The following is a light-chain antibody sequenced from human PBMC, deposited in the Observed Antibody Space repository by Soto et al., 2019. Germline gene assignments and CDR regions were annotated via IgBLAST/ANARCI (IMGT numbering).Light chain of an antibody. V-gene: IGKV2-28*01. Sequence: DIVMTQSPLSLPVTPGEPASISCRSSQSLLHSNGFHYLDWYLQKPGRSTQVLIYLSSDRASGVTDRFSGSGSGTDFTLKISRVEAEYVGVYYCLQSLQSPPTFCHGTKLAI. CDR3: LQSLQSPPT. CDR1: QSLLHSNGFHY. CDR2: LSS. J-gene: IGKJ2*01.